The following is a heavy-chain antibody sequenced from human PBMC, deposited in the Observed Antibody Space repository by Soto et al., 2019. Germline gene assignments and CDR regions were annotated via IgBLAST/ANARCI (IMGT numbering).Heavy chain of an antibody. Sequence: GSGPTLVNPTQTLTLTCSLSGISLSTSGVGVGWIRQPPGKALEWLALIYWNDDKHYSPSLKSRLTITKDTSKNQAVLTMTNMDPVDTATYFCARGLASLPVFAFDIWGLGTMVTVSS. D-gene: IGHD6-6*01. CDR1: GISLSTSGVG. V-gene: IGHV2-5*01. CDR3: ARGLASLPVFAFDI. CDR2: IYWNDDK. J-gene: IGHJ3*02.